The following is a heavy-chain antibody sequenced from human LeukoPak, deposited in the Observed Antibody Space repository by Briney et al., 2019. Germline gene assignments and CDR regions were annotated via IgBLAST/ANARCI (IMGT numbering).Heavy chain of an antibody. CDR2: INSDGRST. V-gene: IGHV3-74*01. J-gene: IGHJ6*03. CDR1: GFTFSNYW. Sequence: QPGGSLRLSCAASGFTFSNYWMHWVRQAPGKGLGWVSRINSDGRSTNYADSVKGRFTISRDNAKNTLYLQMNSLRAEDTAVYYCARVSSGSYFGYYYYYMDVWGKGTTVTVSS. D-gene: IGHD1-26*01. CDR3: ARVSSGSYFGYYYYYMDV.